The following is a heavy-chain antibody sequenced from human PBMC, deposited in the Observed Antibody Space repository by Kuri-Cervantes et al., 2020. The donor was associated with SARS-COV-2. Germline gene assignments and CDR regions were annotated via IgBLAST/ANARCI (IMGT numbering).Heavy chain of an antibody. CDR1: GYTFTDYY. Sequence: ASVKVSCKASGYTFTDYYMHWVRQAPGQGLEWMGWINPNSGGTNYAQKFQGRVTMTRNTSISTAYMELSSLRSEDTAVYYCARGAGSVHPWGQGTLVTVSS. V-gene: IGHV1-2*02. CDR2: INPNSGGT. J-gene: IGHJ5*02. D-gene: IGHD3-10*01. CDR3: ARGAGSVHP.